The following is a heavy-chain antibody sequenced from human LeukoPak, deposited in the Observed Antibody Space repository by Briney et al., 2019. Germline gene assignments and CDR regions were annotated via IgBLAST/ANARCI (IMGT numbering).Heavy chain of an antibody. D-gene: IGHD2-2*01. CDR2: ISGKNGDT. CDR3: ARDCDSTICSSDY. J-gene: IGHJ4*02. V-gene: IGHV1-18*01. CDR1: GYNFDEFG. Sequence: ASVKVSCKASGYNFDEFGITWVRQAPGQGLEWMGWISGKNGDTKYARKVQDRVTLTTDTSTSIAYLELRSLRSDDTAVYYCARDCDSTICSSDYWGQGTLVTVSS.